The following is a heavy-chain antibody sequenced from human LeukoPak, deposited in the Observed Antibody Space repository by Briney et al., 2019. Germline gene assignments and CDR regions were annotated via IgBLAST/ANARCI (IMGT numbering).Heavy chain of an antibody. CDR1: GGSISNSHYY. Sequence: SEALSLTCTVSGGSISNSHYYWGWIRQPPGKGLEWIGNIYYSGSTYYNSSLKSRVTISVDTSKNRFSLKLRSVTAADTAVYYCARYCSSTSCYRDAFDIWGQGTMVTVSS. CDR3: ARYCSSTSCYRDAFDI. CDR2: IYYSGST. V-gene: IGHV4-39*01. J-gene: IGHJ3*02. D-gene: IGHD2-2*01.